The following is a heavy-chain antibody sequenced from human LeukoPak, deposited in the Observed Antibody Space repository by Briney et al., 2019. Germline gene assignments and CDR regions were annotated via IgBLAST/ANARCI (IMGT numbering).Heavy chain of an antibody. Sequence: PGGSLRLSCAASGFTFSSYGMHWVRQAPGKGLEWVSVIWYDGSNKYYADSVKGRFTISRDNSKNTLYLQMNSLRADDTAVYYCAKMVREFYTISYYFDYWGQGTLVTVSS. CDR2: IWYDGSNK. CDR1: GFTFSSYG. J-gene: IGHJ4*02. CDR3: AKMVREFYTISYYFDY. V-gene: IGHV3-33*06. D-gene: IGHD2-8*01.